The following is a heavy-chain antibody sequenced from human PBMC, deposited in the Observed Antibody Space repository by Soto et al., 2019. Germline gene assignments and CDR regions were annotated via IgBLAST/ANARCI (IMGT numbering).Heavy chain of an antibody. CDR3: ATQTPRHRRLRLGELSIPYYYYGMDV. Sequence: NPSETLSLTCTVSGGSISSSSYYWGWIRQPPGKGLEWIGSIYYSGSTYYNPSLKSRVTISVDTSKNQFSLKLSSVTAANTAVNNCATQTPRHRRLRLGELSIPYYYYGMDVWGQGTTVTVSS. J-gene: IGHJ6*02. CDR2: IYYSGST. D-gene: IGHD3-16*02. V-gene: IGHV4-39*01. CDR1: GGSISSSSYY.